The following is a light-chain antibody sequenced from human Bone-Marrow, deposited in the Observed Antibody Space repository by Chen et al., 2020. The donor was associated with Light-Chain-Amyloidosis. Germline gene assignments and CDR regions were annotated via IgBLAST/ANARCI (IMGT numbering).Light chain of an antibody. CDR2: EVT. J-gene: IGLJ1*01. CDR1: SSDVGGDNH. V-gene: IGLV2-14*01. CDR3: SSYTITNTLV. Sequence: QSALNQPASVSGTPGQSNTISCTGTSSDVGGDNHVSWYQQHPDKAPKLMIYEVTNRPSWVPDRFSGSKSDNTASLTISGLQTEDEADYFCSSYTITNTLVFGSGTRVTVL.